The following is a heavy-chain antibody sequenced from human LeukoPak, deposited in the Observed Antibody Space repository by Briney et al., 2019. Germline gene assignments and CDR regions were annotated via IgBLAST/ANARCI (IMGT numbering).Heavy chain of an antibody. CDR2: IYYSGST. CDR1: GGSISSYY. V-gene: IGHV4-59*01. Sequence: SETLSLTCTVSGGSISSYYWSWIRQPAGKGLEWIGYIYYSGSTNYNPSLKSRVTISVDTSKNQFSLKLSSVTAADTAVYYCARDKRNLEYSSSSGLYYYYMDVWGKGTTVTVSS. D-gene: IGHD6-6*01. CDR3: ARDKRNLEYSSSSGLYYYYMDV. J-gene: IGHJ6*03.